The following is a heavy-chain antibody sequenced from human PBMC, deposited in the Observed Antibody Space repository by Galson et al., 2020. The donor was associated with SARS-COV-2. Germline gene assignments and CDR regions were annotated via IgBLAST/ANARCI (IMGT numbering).Heavy chain of an antibody. CDR3: TTDIDYGDPTGYYYYMDV. CDR2: IKSKTDGGTT. CDR1: GFTFSNAW. D-gene: IGHD4-17*01. V-gene: IGHV3-15*01. Sequence: GGSLRLSCAASGFTFSNAWMSWVRQAPGKGLEWVGRIKSKTDGGTTDYAAPVKGRFTISRDDSKNTLYLQMNSLKTEDTAVYYCTTDIDYGDPTGYYYYMDVWGKGTTVTVSS. J-gene: IGHJ6*03.